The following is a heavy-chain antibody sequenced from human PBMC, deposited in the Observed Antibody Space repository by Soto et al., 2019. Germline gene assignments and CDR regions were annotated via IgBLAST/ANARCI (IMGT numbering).Heavy chain of an antibody. V-gene: IGHV3-30*18. CDR2: ISYDGSDK. J-gene: IGHJ1*01. Sequence: QVQLVEAGGGVVQPGRSLRLSCAASGFTFSSYGMHWVRQAPGKGLEWVAVISYDGSDKYYADSVKGRFTIARDNSNNKLYLQMDSLRTEDTAVYYCAKGVVVATTYFKNCGQGTRVTVSS. CDR3: AKGVVVATTYFKN. CDR1: GFTFSSYG. D-gene: IGHD2-15*01.